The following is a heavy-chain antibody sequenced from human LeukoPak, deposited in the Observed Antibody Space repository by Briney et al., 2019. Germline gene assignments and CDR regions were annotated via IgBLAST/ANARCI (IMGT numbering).Heavy chain of an antibody. CDR3: AKGPRGTAMVPDNYYGMDV. Sequence: GGSLRLSCAASGFTFSSYAMSWVSQAPGKGLEWVSAISGSGGSTYYADSVKGRFTISRDNSKNTLYLQMNSLRAEDTAVYYCAKGPRGTAMVPDNYYGMDVWGQGTTVTVSS. CDR1: GFTFSSYA. D-gene: IGHD5-18*01. J-gene: IGHJ6*02. V-gene: IGHV3-23*01. CDR2: ISGSGGST.